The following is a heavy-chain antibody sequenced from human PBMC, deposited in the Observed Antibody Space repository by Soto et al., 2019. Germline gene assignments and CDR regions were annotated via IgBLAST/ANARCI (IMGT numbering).Heavy chain of an antibody. CDR1: GYNFAGYW. J-gene: IGHJ4*02. V-gene: IGHV5-51*01. Sequence: PGESLKISCKGSGYNFAGYWIAWVRQMPGKGLELMGIIYPSDSDTRYRPSFQGQVTISADKSISSAYLQWSSLRASDTAMYYCARGGVSTRTFNYWGQGTPVTVSS. CDR2: IYPSDSDT. D-gene: IGHD3-3*01. CDR3: ARGGVSTRTFNY.